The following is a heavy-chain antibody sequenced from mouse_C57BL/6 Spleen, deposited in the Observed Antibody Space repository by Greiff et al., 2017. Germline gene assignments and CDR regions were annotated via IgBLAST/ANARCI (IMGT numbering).Heavy chain of an antibody. CDR1: GYAFSSSW. D-gene: IGHD1-1*01. V-gene: IGHV1-82*01. CDR2: IYPGDGDT. Sequence: VQLQQSGPELVKPGASVKISCKASGYAFSSSWMNWVKQRPGKGLEWIGRIYPGDGDTNYNGKFKGKATLTADKSSSTAYMQLSSLTSEDSAVYFGARCLITTVVAFDYWGQGTTLTVSS. CDR3: ARCLITTVVAFDY. J-gene: IGHJ2*01.